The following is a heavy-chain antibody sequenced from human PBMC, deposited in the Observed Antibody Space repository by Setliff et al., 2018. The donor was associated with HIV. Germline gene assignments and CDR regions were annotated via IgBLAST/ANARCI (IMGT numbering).Heavy chain of an antibody. CDR1: GDSISRSNCF. J-gene: IGHJ4*02. V-gene: IGHV4-39*07. D-gene: IGHD6-13*01. Sequence: PSETLSLTCTVSGDSISRSNCFWGWIRQAPGMGLEWIGNICYGRSTYYNPSLKSRLTISVDTSRNQVSLKLSSVTAADTAVYYCARGIAAAGGYFDYWGPGTLVTVSS. CDR3: ARGIAAAGGYFDY. CDR2: ICYGRST.